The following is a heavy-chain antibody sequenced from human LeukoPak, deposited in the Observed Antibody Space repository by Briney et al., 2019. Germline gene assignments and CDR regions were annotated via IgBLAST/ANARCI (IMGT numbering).Heavy chain of an antibody. D-gene: IGHD2-15*01. CDR2: IKQDGSEK. CDR1: GFSVSDKY. V-gene: IGHV3-7*05. CDR3: ARDTVVVVSATSLFDY. J-gene: IGHJ4*02. Sequence: GDSLRLSCAASGFSVSDKYMSWVRQAPGRGLEWVANIKQDGSEKYYVDSVKGRFTISRDNAKNSLYLQMDSLRAEDTAVFYCARDTVVVVSATSLFDYWGQGTLVTVSS.